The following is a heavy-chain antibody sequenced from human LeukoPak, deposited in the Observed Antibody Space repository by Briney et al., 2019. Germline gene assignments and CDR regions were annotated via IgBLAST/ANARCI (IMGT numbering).Heavy chain of an antibody. CDR2: MNPNSGNT. V-gene: IGHV1-8*01. D-gene: IGHD3-10*01. Sequence: ASVKVSCKASGYTFTSYDINWVRQAPGQGLEWMGWMNPNSGNTGYAQKFQGRVTMTRNTSISTAYMELSSLRSEDTAVYYCARKWFGELTFDYWGQGTLVTVSS. J-gene: IGHJ4*02. CDR1: GYTFTSYD. CDR3: ARKWFGELTFDY.